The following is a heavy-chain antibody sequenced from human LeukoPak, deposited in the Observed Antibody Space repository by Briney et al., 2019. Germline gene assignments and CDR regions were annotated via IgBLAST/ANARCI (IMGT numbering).Heavy chain of an antibody. J-gene: IGHJ5*02. CDR2: IYYSGST. CDR3: ARAVEMATTPYNWFDP. Sequence: PSETLSLTCTVSGGSISSGSYYWGWIRQPPGKGLEWIGSIYYSGSTYYNPSLKSRVTISVDTSKNQFSLKLSSVTAADTAVYYCARAVEMATTPYNWFDPWGQGTLVTVSS. CDR1: GGSISSGSYY. D-gene: IGHD5-24*01. V-gene: IGHV4-39*07.